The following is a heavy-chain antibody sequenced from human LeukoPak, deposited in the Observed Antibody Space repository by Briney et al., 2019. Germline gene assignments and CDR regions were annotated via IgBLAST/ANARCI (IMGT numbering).Heavy chain of an antibody. CDR3: AREDYDFWSGSDNWFDP. CDR1: GYMLHELS. D-gene: IGHD3-3*01. V-gene: IGHV1-2*02. CDR2: MNPNSGGT. J-gene: IGHJ5*02. Sequence: ASVKVSCKVSGYMLHELSMHWVRQAPGKGLEWMGWMNPNSGGTNYAQKFQGRVTMTRDTSISTAYMELSRLRSDDTAVYYCAREDYDFWSGSDNWFDPWGQGTLVTVSS.